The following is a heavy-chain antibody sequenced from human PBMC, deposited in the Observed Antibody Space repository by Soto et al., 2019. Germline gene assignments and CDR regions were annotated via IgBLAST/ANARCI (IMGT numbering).Heavy chain of an antibody. J-gene: IGHJ4*02. CDR2: IIPIFGTA. CDR1: GGTFSSYA. D-gene: IGHD5-12*01. Sequence: QVQLVQSGAEVKKPGSSVKVSCKASGGTFSSYAISWVRQAPGQWLEWMGGIIPIFGTANYAQKFQGRVTITADESTSTAYMELSSLRSEDTAVYYCARTEEWMATISWGDFDYWGQGTLVTVSS. V-gene: IGHV1-69*01. CDR3: ARTEEWMATISWGDFDY.